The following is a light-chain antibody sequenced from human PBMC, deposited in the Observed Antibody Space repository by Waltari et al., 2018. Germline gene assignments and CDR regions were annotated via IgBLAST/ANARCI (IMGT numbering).Light chain of an antibody. V-gene: IGLV3-1*01. CDR3: QAWDTVSCVV. Sequence: YVLTQPPSISVPPGPTATITCSGEDLGKNSASWYQQKAGQPPTPVSYQNNRRPSDIPDRFSASTSGNAATLTIRGTQPTDEADYYCQAWDTVSCVVFGGGTRLTVL. CDR1: DLGKNS. CDR2: QNN. J-gene: IGLJ2*01.